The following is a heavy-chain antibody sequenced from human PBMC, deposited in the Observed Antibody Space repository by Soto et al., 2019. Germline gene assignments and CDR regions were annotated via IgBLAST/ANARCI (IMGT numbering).Heavy chain of an antibody. Sequence: QVHLVQSGAEVKKPGASVKVSCKGSGYAFTTYGITWVRQAPGQGREWWGSIIAHNGNPDYAQKLQGRDTVTRDTSTSTAYMKLRSLRSDDTAVYYCARGRYGDYWGQGALVTVSS. CDR1: GYAFTTYG. V-gene: IGHV1-18*01. D-gene: IGHD1-1*01. CDR2: IIAHNGNP. J-gene: IGHJ4*02. CDR3: ARGRYGDY.